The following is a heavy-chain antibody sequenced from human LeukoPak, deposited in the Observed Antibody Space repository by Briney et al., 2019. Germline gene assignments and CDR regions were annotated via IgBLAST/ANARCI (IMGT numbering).Heavy chain of an antibody. CDR3: ARDERAGSGWYFVY. CDR1: GFTFSSYS. Sequence: PGGSLRLSCAASGFTFSSYSMNRVRQAPGKGLEWVSNISYSSCTIYYAASVKGRFTISRDNAKNSLYLQMNSLRDEDTAVYYCARDERAGSGWYFVYWGQGTLVTVSS. V-gene: IGHV3-48*02. J-gene: IGHJ4*02. CDR2: ISYSSCTI. D-gene: IGHD6-19*01.